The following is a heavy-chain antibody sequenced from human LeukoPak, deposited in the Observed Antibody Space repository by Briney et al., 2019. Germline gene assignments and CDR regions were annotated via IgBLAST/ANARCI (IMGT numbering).Heavy chain of an antibody. CDR2: IGGSNGIT. Sequence: GGSLRLSCAASGFTFSSYAMSWVRQAPGKGPEWVSVIGGSNGITFYVGSVKGRFTISRDNSKDTLYLQMNSLRAEDTAVYYCARNENSGWGYFDYWGQGTLVTVSS. J-gene: IGHJ4*02. V-gene: IGHV3-23*01. CDR1: GFTFSSYA. D-gene: IGHD5-12*01. CDR3: ARNENSGWGYFDY.